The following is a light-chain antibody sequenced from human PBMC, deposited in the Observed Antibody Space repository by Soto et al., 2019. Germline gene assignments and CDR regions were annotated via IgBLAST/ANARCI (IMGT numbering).Light chain of an antibody. Sequence: QSALTQPRSVSGSPGQSVTISRTGTSSDVGGYNYVSWYQQHPGKAPKLMIYDVSKRPSGVPDRFSGSKSGNTASLTISGLQAEDEADYYCCSCAGSYTLYVFGTGTKLTVL. CDR1: SSDVGGYNY. V-gene: IGLV2-11*01. CDR3: CSCAGSYTLYV. J-gene: IGLJ1*01. CDR2: DVS.